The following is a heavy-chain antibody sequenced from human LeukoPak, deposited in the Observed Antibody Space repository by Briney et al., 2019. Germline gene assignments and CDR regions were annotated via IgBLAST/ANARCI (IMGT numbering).Heavy chain of an antibody. J-gene: IGHJ1*01. CDR1: GFTFSSYS. CDR2: ISGRGDFT. CDR3: AKDYNSAWPGAEYFQH. D-gene: IGHD2/OR15-2a*01. Sequence: GGSLRLSCAASGFTFSSYSMSWVRQAPGQGLEWVAGISGRGDFTNYADSVKGRFTISRDNSKNTLYLQVNSLRAEDTAVYYCAKDYNSAWPGAEYFQHWGQGTLVTVSS. V-gene: IGHV3-23*01.